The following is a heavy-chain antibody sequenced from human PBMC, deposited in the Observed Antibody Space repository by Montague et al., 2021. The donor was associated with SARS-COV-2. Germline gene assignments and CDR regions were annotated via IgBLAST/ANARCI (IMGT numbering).Heavy chain of an antibody. CDR3: SRGDFGVVIIPYYYYYMDV. J-gene: IGHJ6*03. D-gene: IGHD3-3*01. Sequence: SETLSLTCTVSGGSVSSSNYYWGWIRQPPGKGLEWIGSIHYSGSTXYNPSLKSRVTISLDTSKNQFSLKLNSVTAADTAVYYCSRGDFGVVIIPYYYYYMDVWSKGTTVTVSS. CDR2: IHYSGST. V-gene: IGHV4-39*01. CDR1: GGSVSSSNYY.